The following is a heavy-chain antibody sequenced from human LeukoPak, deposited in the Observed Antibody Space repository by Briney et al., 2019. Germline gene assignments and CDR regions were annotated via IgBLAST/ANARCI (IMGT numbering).Heavy chain of an antibody. CDR2: IYSGGST. CDR1: GFTVSSNY. CDR3: CGHSSGWSRGAFDI. D-gene: IGHD6-19*01. V-gene: IGHV3-53*01. Sequence: PGGSLRLSCAASGFTVSSNYMSWVRQAPGKGLEWVSVIYSGGSTYYADSVKGRFTISRDNSKNTLYLQMNSLRAEDTAVYYCCGHSSGWSRGAFDIWGQGTMVTVSS. J-gene: IGHJ3*02.